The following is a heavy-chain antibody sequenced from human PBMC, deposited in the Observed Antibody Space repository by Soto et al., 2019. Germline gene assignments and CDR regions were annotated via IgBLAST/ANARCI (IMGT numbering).Heavy chain of an antibody. CDR2: ISYDGGNK. D-gene: IGHD6-19*01. CDR1: GFTFRSYG. Sequence: GGSLRLSCAASGFTFRSYGMHWVRQAPGKGLEWVAVISYDGGNKYYADSVKGRFTISRDNSKNALYLQMNSLRAEDTAVYYCSPGSYSGGWYFGYWGQGTLVTVSS. V-gene: IGHV3-30*03. J-gene: IGHJ4*02. CDR3: SPGSYSGGWYFGY.